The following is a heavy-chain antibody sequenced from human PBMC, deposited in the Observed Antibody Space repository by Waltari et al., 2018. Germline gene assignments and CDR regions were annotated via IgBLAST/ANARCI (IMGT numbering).Heavy chain of an antibody. J-gene: IGHJ6*02. D-gene: IGHD2-8*01. V-gene: IGHV5-51*03. CDR1: GYSFTSYW. CDR3: ARLGEWSSRDYYYYYGMDV. CDR2: IYPGYYDT. Sequence: EVQLVQSGAEVKKPGESLKISCKGSGYSFTSYWIGWVRQMPGKGLEWVGIIYPGYYDTRYSPYFQGQVTISADKSISTAYLQWSSLKASDTAMYYCARLGEWSSRDYYYYYGMDVWGQGTTVTVSS.